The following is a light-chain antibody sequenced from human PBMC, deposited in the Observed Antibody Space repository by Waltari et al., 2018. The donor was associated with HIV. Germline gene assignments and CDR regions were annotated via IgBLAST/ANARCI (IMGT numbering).Light chain of an antibody. CDR3: QQTNSFPLT. J-gene: IGKJ2*01. Sequence: DVQLTQSPRSLSASIGDRLTIPCRASQGISTWLAWYRQIPGNVPELLIYDASTLKSGVPSRFSGSGSGTNFSLTISGLQPEDFATYFCQQTNSFPLTFGLGT. CDR1: QGISTW. V-gene: IGKV1-12*01. CDR2: DAS.